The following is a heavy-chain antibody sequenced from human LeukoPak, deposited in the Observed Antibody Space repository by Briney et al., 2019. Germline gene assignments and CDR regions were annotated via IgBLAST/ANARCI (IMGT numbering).Heavy chain of an antibody. CDR1: GFTFSSYA. J-gene: IGHJ4*02. V-gene: IGHV3-23*01. D-gene: IGHD3-10*01. CDR3: AHTIRGVIISLFDY. CDR2: ISGSGGST. Sequence: PGGSLRLSCAASGFTFSSYAMSWVRQAPGKGLEWVSAISGSGGSTYYADSVKGRFTISRDNSKNTLYLRMNSLRAEDTAVYYCAHTIRGVIISLFDYWGQGTLVTVSS.